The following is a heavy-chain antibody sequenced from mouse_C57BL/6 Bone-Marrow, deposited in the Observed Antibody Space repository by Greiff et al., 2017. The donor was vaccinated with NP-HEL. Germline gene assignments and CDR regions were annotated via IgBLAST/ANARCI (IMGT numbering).Heavy chain of an antibody. Sequence: VQLQQSGPELVKPGASVKISCKASGYTFTDYYMNWVKQSHGKSLEWIGDINPNNGGTSYNQKFKGKATLTVDKSSSTAYMELRSLTSEDSAVYYCARGGSSYFFFDYGGQGTTLTVSS. CDR2: INPNNGGT. J-gene: IGHJ2*01. CDR1: GYTFTDYY. CDR3: ARGGSSYFFFDY. D-gene: IGHD1-1*01. V-gene: IGHV1-26*01.